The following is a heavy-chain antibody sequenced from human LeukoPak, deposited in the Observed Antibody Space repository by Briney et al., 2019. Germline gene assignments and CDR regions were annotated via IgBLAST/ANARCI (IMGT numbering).Heavy chain of an antibody. D-gene: IGHD2/OR15-2a*01. CDR3: ARTLGAWDVLLPYYFDY. CDR2: TYYRSKWYN. J-gene: IGHJ4*02. Sequence: SQTLSLTCAISGDSVSSNSAAWNWIRQSPSRGLEWLGRTYYRSKWYNDYAVSVKSRITINPDTSKNQFSLQLNSVTPEDTAVYYCARTLGAWDVLLPYYFDYWGQGTLVTVSS. V-gene: IGHV6-1*01. CDR1: GDSVSSNSAA.